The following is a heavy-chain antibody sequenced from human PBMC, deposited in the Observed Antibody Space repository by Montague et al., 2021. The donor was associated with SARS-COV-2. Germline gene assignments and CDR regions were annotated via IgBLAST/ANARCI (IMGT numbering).Heavy chain of an antibody. CDR2: IRGSGASL. V-gene: IGHV3-23*01. Sequence: SLRLSCAGSGFTFSSFAMAWVRQTPGKGLEWVSSIRGSGASLYYADAVKGRFTISRDNSNNTLYLQMNSLRVEDTALYYCAKERFVLGGRGYFDQWGQGTRVFVSS. CDR3: AKERFVLGGRGYFDQ. J-gene: IGHJ4*02. CDR1: GFTFSSFA. D-gene: IGHD6-13*01.